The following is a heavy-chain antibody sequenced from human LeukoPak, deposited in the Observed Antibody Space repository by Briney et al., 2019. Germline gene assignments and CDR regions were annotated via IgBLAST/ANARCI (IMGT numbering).Heavy chain of an antibody. Sequence: GSSVKVSCKTSGGTFSSFAITWVRQTPGQGLEWMGGIIPIFGTTNYAQKFQDRVTITADKSTSTAYMKLSSLRSEDTAVYFCARVSGYSSGWYPFDYWGQGTLVTVSS. D-gene: IGHD6-19*01. CDR2: IIPIFGTT. CDR1: GGTFSSFA. V-gene: IGHV1-69*06. J-gene: IGHJ4*02. CDR3: ARVSGYSSGWYPFDY.